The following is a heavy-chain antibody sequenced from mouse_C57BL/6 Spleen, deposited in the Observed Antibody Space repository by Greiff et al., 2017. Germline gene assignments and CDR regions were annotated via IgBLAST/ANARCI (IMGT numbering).Heavy chain of an antibody. CDR1: GFTFSDYG. J-gene: IGHJ1*03. CDR3: ARDGYDGYFDV. D-gene: IGHD2-2*01. CDR2: ISSGSSTI. Sequence: EVKLQESGGGLVKPGGSLKLSCAASGFTFSDYGMHWVRQAPEKGLEWVAYISSGSSTIYYADTVKGRFTISRDNAKNTLFLQMTSLRSEDTAMYYCARDGYDGYFDVWGTGTTVTVSS. V-gene: IGHV5-17*01.